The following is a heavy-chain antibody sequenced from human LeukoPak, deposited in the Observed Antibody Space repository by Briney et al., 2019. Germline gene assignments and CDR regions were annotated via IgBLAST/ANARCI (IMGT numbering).Heavy chain of an antibody. D-gene: IGHD1-1*01. V-gene: IGHV4-34*01. CDR3: ARNWNGTGRFDY. Sequence: PSETLSLTCAVYGGSFGGYYWSWIRQPPGKGLEWIGEINHSGSTNYNPSLKSRVTISVDTSKNQFSLKLSSVTAADTAVYYCARNWNGTGRFDYWGQGTLVTVSS. J-gene: IGHJ4*02. CDR2: INHSGST. CDR1: GGSFGGYY.